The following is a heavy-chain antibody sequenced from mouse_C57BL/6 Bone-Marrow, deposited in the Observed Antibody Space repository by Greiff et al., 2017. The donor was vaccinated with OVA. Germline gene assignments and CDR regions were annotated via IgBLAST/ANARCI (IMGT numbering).Heavy chain of an antibody. D-gene: IGHD1-1*01. CDR2: ISGGGGNT. CDR3: ARPHYYGSSNWYFDV. J-gene: IGHJ1*03. V-gene: IGHV5-9*01. Sequence: EVNVVESGGGLVKPGGSLKLSCAASGFTFSSYTMSWVRQTPEKRLEWVATISGGGGNTYYPDSVKGRFTISRDNAKNTLYLQMSSLRSEDTALYYCARPHYYGSSNWYFDVWGTGTTVTVSS. CDR1: GFTFSSYT.